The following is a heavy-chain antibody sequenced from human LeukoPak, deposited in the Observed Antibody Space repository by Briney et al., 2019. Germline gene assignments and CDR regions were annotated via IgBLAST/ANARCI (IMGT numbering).Heavy chain of an antibody. V-gene: IGHV3-48*03. J-gene: IGHJ4*02. CDR3: AREGSGSYYRHRSFDY. CDR2: ISSSGSTI. D-gene: IGHD3-10*01. CDR1: GLTFSIYE. Sequence: GGPLRLSCAASGLTFSIYEMNWVRQAPGKGPEWVSYISSSGSTIYYTDSVKGRFTISRDNARNSLYLQMNSLRAEDTAVYYCAREGSGSYYRHRSFDYWGQGTLVTVSS.